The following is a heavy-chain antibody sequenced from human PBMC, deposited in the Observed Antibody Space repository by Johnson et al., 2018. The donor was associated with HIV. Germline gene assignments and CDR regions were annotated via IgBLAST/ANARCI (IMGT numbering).Heavy chain of an antibody. CDR2: IYSGGST. D-gene: IGHD4-17*01. Sequence: QLVESGGGLVQPGGSLRLSCTASGFTFDDYGMSWVRQAPGKGLEWVSVIYSGGSTYYADSVKGRFTISRDNSKNTLYLQMNSLRAEDTAVYYCARDVTKDAFDIWGQGTMVTVSS. CDR3: ARDVTKDAFDI. CDR1: GFTFDDYG. J-gene: IGHJ3*02. V-gene: IGHV3-66*01.